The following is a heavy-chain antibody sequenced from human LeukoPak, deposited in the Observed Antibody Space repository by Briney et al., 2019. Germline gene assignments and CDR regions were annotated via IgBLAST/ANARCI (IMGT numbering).Heavy chain of an antibody. D-gene: IGHD6-6*01. Sequence: PSETLSLTCAVYGGSFSGYYWSWIRQPPGKGLEWIGEINHSGSTNYNPSLKSRVTISVGTSKNQFSLKLSSVTAADTAVYYCASEYSSSLDAFDIWGQGTMVTVSS. J-gene: IGHJ3*02. CDR2: INHSGST. V-gene: IGHV4-34*01. CDR1: GGSFSGYY. CDR3: ASEYSSSLDAFDI.